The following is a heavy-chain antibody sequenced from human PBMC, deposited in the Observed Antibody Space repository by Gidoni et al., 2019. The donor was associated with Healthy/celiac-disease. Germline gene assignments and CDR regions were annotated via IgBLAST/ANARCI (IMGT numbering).Heavy chain of an antibody. CDR2: IIPIFGTA. CDR1: GGTFSSYA. Sequence: QVQLVQSGAEVKKPGSSVKVSCKASGGTFSSYAISWVRQAPGQGLEWMGGIIPIFGTANYAQKFQGRVTITADESTSTAYMELSSLRSEDTAVYYCARGPKYYDILTGYSPGDYWGQGTLVTVSS. D-gene: IGHD3-9*01. J-gene: IGHJ4*02. CDR3: ARGPKYYDILTGYSPGDY. V-gene: IGHV1-69*01.